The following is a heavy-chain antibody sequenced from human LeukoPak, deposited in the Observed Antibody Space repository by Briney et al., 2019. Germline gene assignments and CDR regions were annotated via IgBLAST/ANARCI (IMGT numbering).Heavy chain of an antibody. V-gene: IGHV3-23*01. D-gene: IGHD2-8*02. CDR2: ISDNGERT. CDR1: GFTFSTYG. J-gene: IGHJ4*02. CDR3: AKGRGVAKPFDY. Sequence: GGSLRLSCAVSGFTFSTYGMNWVRQAPGKGLEWVSAISDNGERTYYADSVKGRFAISRDNSKSTLYLQMNSLRTEDTAIYYCAKGRGVAKPFDYWGQGTLVTVSS.